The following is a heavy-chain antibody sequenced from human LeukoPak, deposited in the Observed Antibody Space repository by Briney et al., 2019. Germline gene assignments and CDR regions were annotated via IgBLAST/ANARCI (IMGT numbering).Heavy chain of an antibody. CDR3: ARQINSGSCFDP. D-gene: IGHD1-26*01. V-gene: IGHV1-69*01. CDR2: IIPIFGTA. J-gene: IGHJ5*02. Sequence: ASVRVSCKASGGTFSSYAISWVRQAPGQGLEWMGGIIPIFGTANCAQKFQGRVTITADESTSTAYMELSSLRSEDTAVYYCARQINSGSCFDPWGQGTLVTVSS. CDR1: GGTFSSYA.